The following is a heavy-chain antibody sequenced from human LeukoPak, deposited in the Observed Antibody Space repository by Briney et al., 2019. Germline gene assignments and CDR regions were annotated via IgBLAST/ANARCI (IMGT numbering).Heavy chain of an antibody. CDR2: IYYSGST. CDR1: GGSISSYY. Sequence: SETLSLTCTVSGGSISSYYWSWIRQPPGKGLGWIGYIYYSGSTNYNPSLKSRVTISVDTSKNQFSLKLSSVTAADTAVYYCARDWVGYCSGGSCNDGYYGMDVWGQGTTVTVSS. CDR3: ARDWVGYCSGGSCNDGYYGMDV. D-gene: IGHD2-15*01. J-gene: IGHJ6*02. V-gene: IGHV4-59*01.